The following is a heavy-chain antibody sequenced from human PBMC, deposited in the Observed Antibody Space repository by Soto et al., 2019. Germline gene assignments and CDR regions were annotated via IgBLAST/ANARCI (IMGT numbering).Heavy chain of an antibody. CDR3: ARDRLAYCGGDCYRSAFDI. CDR2: IYYSGST. CDR1: GGSISSYY. V-gene: IGHV4-59*01. D-gene: IGHD2-21*02. J-gene: IGHJ3*02. Sequence: SETLSLTCTVSGGSISSYYWSWIRQPPGKGLEWIGYIYYSGSTNYNPSLKSRVTISVDTSKNQFSLKLSSVTAADTAVYYCARDRLAYCGGDCYRSAFDIWGQGTMVTVSS.